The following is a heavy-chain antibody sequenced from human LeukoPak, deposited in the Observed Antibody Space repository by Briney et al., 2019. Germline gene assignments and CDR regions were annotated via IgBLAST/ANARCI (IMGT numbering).Heavy chain of an antibody. CDR3: ARVRGTGSYHAGLDY. Sequence: PGGSLRLSCAASGFTFSSYSMNWVRQAPGKGLEWVSSISSSSSYIYYADSVKGRFTISRDNAKNSLYLQMNSLRAEDTAVYYCARVRGTGSYHAGLDYWGQGTLVTVSS. CDR1: GFTFSSYS. D-gene: IGHD1-26*01. V-gene: IGHV3-21*01. CDR2: ISSSSSYI. J-gene: IGHJ4*02.